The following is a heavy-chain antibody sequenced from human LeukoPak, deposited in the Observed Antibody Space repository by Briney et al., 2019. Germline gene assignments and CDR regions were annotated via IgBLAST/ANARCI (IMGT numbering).Heavy chain of an antibody. CDR1: GFTFSSYA. D-gene: IGHD1-26*01. V-gene: IGHV3-23*01. CDR3: AKDFRSGSYSYYFDY. CDR2: ISGSGGST. Sequence: GGSLRLSCAASGFTFSSYAMSWVRQAPGKGLEWVSAISGSGGSTYYADSVKGRFTISRDNSKNTLYLQMNSLRAEDTAVYYCAKDFRSGSYSYYFDYWGQGTLVTVSS. J-gene: IGHJ4*02.